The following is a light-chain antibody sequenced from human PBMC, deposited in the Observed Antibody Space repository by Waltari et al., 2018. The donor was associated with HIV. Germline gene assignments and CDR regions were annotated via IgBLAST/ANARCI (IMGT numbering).Light chain of an antibody. CDR1: GDDVGGYDY. CDR2: DVN. V-gene: IGLV2-14*03. J-gene: IGLJ2*01. CDR3: GSHSTDTTLV. Sequence: HSALTQPASVSGSPGQSIAISCTGTGDDVGGYDYVSWYQHHPGNAPKLILYDVNIRPAVVSDRFSGSKSGNTASLTISGLQAEDEADYYCGSHSTDTTLVFGGGTKLTV.